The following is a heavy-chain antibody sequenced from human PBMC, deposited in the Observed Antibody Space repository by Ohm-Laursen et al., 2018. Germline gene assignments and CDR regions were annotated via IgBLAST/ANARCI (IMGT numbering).Heavy chain of an antibody. D-gene: IGHD6-19*01. CDR1: GFTFSNYG. Sequence: SLRLSCTASGFTFSNYGMHWVRQAPGKGLEWVAVISYYGANQYYADSVKGRFTISRDNSKNTLYLQMISLRPEDTAVYYCAKDLRGWSDSFDYWGQGTLVTVSS. J-gene: IGHJ4*02. V-gene: IGHV3-30*18. CDR2: ISYYGANQ. CDR3: AKDLRGWSDSFDY.